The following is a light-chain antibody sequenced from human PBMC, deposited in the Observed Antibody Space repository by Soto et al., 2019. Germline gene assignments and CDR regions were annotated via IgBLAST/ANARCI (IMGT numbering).Light chain of an antibody. V-gene: IGKV3-15*01. CDR3: RSHYSWRTT. CDR1: QSVSSN. Sequence: TLSAVAVSLSTKKRATLSSMASQSVSSNLAWYQQKPGQAPRLLIYAESTRATGIPARFSGSGSGTDFILTITSFQTEAVDDYSSRSHYSWRTTFG. CDR2: AES. J-gene: IGKJ4*02.